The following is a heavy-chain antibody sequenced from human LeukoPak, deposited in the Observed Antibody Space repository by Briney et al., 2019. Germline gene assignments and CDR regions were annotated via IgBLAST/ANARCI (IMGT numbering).Heavy chain of an antibody. Sequence: GSLRLSCAASGFTFSNYWMHWVRQAPGKGLVWVSRINSDGSSTSYADSVKGRFAISRDNAKNTLYLQMNSLRAEDTAVYYCASFAYSSGWYSWGQGTLVTVSS. D-gene: IGHD6-19*01. CDR1: GFTFSNYW. CDR2: INSDGSST. V-gene: IGHV3-74*01. CDR3: ASFAYSSGWYS. J-gene: IGHJ4*02.